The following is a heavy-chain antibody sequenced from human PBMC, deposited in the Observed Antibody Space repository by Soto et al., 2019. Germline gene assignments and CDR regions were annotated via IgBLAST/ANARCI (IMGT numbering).Heavy chain of an antibody. CDR2: IYYSGST. CDR1: GGSVSSGSYY. Sequence: PSETLSLTCTVSGGSVSSGSYYWSWIRQPPGKGLEWIGYIYYSGSTNYNPSLKSRVTISVDTSKNQFSLKLSSATAAETAVYYCARDYDSRGYHQSWGMDLGGQGTTVTVSS. V-gene: IGHV4-61*01. J-gene: IGHJ6*02. D-gene: IGHD3-22*01. CDR3: ARDYDSRGYHQSWGMDL.